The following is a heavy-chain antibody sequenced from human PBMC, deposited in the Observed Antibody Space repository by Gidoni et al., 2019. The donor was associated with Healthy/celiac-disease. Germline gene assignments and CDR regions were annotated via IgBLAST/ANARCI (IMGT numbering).Heavy chain of an antibody. CDR3: ARLVWNDGDYMDV. D-gene: IGHD1-1*01. CDR2: IRSKANSYAT. J-gene: IGHJ6*03. Sequence: EVQLVESGGGLVQPGGSLNLSCAASGFTFSGSAIHWVRQASGKGLEWVGRIRSKANSYATAYAASVKGRFTISRDESKNTAYLQMNSLKTEDTAVYYCARLVWNDGDYMDVWGKGTTVTVSS. V-gene: IGHV3-73*01. CDR1: GFTFSGSA.